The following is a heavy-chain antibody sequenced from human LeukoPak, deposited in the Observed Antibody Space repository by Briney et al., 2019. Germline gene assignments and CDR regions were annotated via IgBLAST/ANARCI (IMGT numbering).Heavy chain of an antibody. CDR1: GYTFTSYD. Sequence: ASVKVSCKASGYTFTSYDINWVRQATGQGLEWMGWMNPNSGNTGYAQKFQGRVTMTRNTSISTAYMELSSLRSEDTAVYYCARDRGKVVIATYWYFDLWGRGTLVTVSS. CDR2: MNPNSGNT. J-gene: IGHJ2*01. CDR3: ARDRGKVVIATYWYFDL. V-gene: IGHV1-8*01. D-gene: IGHD3-22*01.